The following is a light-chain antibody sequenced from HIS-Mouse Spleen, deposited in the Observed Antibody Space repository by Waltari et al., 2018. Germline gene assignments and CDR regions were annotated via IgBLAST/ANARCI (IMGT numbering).Light chain of an antibody. J-gene: IGLJ2*01. CDR1: SLRSYY. V-gene: IGLV3-19*01. CDR2: GKN. Sequence: SSGLTQDPAVSVALVHTVRITCQGASLRSYYATWYQQKPGTAPVLVIYGKNNRPSGIPDRFSGSSSGNTASLTITGAQAEDEADYYCNSRDSSGNHVVFGGGTKLTVL. CDR3: NSRDSSGNHVV.